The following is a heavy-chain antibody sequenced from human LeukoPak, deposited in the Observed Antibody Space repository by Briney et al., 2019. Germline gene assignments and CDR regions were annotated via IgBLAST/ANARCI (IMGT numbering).Heavy chain of an antibody. V-gene: IGHV4-39*07. CDR3: ASIAAQSDYYYYYYMDV. CDR2: IYYSGST. D-gene: IGHD6-6*01. J-gene: IGHJ6*03. CDR1: GGSISSSSYY. Sequence: SETLSLTCTVSGGSISSSSYYWGWIRQPPGKGLEWIGSIYYSGSTYYNPSLKSRVTISVDTSKNQFSLKLSSVTAADTAVYYCASIAAQSDYYYYYYMDVWGKGTTVTVSS.